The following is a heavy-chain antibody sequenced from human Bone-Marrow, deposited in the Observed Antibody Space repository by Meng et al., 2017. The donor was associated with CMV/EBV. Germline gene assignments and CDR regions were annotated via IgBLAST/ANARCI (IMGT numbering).Heavy chain of an antibody. Sequence: TCTGSGGSISSSSYYWGWIRQPTGKGLEWIGSIYYSGSTYYNPSLKSRVTISVDTSKNQFSLKLSSVTAADTAVYYCARRYDFWSYDYWGQGTLVTVSS. CDR3: ARRYDFWSYDY. D-gene: IGHD3-3*01. CDR1: GGSISSSSYY. J-gene: IGHJ4*02. CDR2: IYYSGST. V-gene: IGHV4-39*01.